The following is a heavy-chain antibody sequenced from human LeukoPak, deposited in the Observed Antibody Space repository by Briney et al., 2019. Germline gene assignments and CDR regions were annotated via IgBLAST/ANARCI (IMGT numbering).Heavy chain of an antibody. V-gene: IGHV1-18*01. J-gene: IGHJ4*02. CDR2: ISAYNGNT. CDR1: GYTFTSYG. CDR3: ARGPGIAVAGSNWY. D-gene: IGHD6-19*01. Sequence: GASVKVSCKASGYTFTSYGTSWVRQAPGQGLEWMGWISAYNGNTNYAQKLQGRVTMTTDTSTSTAYMELRSLRSDDTAVYYCARGPGIAVAGSNWYWGQGTLVTVSS.